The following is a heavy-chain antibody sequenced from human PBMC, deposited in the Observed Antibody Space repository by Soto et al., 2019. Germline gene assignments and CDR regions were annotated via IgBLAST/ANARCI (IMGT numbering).Heavy chain of an antibody. CDR1: GGSISSYY. Sequence: PSETLSLTCTVSGGSISSYYWSWIRQPPGKGLEWIGYIHDSWSTHYDPSLKSRVTISVDTSKSQFSLKLSSVTAADTAVYYCARAPDIWGQGTMVTVSS. J-gene: IGHJ3*02. CDR2: IHDSWST. CDR3: ARAPDI. V-gene: IGHV4-59*12.